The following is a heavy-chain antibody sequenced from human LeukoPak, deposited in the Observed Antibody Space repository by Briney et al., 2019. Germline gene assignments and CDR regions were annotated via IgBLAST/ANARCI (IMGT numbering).Heavy chain of an antibody. D-gene: IGHD3-22*01. CDR3: ATYRFYYDSSGFDY. V-gene: IGHV3-30-3*01. Sequence: GGSLRLSCAASGFTFSSYAMHWVRQAPGKGLEWVAVISYDGSNKYYADSVKGRFTISRDNSKNTLYLQMNSLKTEDTAVYYCATYRFYYDSSGFDYWGQGTLVTVSS. CDR2: ISYDGSNK. J-gene: IGHJ4*02. CDR1: GFTFSSYA.